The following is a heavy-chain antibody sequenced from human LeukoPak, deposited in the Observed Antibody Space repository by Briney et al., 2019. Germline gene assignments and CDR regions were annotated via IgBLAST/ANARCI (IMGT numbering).Heavy chain of an antibody. CDR3: AKTAAAHPPFDY. CDR1: EFAFNNFA. CDR2: ISGSGGST. Sequence: GGSLRLSCTASEFAFNNFAMSWVRQAPGKGLEWVSAISGSGGSTYYADSVKGRFTISRDNSKNTLYLQMNSLRAEDTAVYYCAKTAAAHPPFDYWGQGTLVTVSS. J-gene: IGHJ4*02. V-gene: IGHV3-23*01. D-gene: IGHD6-13*01.